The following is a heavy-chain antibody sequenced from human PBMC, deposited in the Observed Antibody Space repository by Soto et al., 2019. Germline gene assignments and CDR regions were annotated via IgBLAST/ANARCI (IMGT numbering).Heavy chain of an antibody. CDR2: INTDGSII. Sequence: HPGGSLRLSCAASGLIFSNYKMHWVRQAPGKGLVWVSRINTDGSIIDYADSVKGRFTVSRDNAKNTLYLQMNSLRADDTAVYYCARDTDVLHYWGQGTLVTVSS. V-gene: IGHV3-74*01. CDR1: GLIFSNYK. CDR3: ARDTDVLHY. J-gene: IGHJ4*02.